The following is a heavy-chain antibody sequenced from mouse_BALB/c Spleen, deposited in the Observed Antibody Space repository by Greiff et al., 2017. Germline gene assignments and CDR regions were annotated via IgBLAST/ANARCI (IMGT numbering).Heavy chain of an antibody. CDR2: IYPSDSYT. V-gene: IGHV1-69*02. D-gene: IGHD2-4*01. CDR3: TRGGLSTMITNY. Sequence: QVQLQQSGAELVRPGASVKLSCKASGYTFTSYWINWVKQRPGQGLEWIGNIYPSDSYTNYNQKFKDKATLTVDKSSSTAYMQLSSPTSEDSAVYYCTRGGLSTMITNYWGQGTTLTVSS. CDR1: GYTFTSYW. J-gene: IGHJ2*01.